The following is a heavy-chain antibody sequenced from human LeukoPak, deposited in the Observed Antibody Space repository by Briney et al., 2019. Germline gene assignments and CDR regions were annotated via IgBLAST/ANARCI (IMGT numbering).Heavy chain of an antibody. CDR3: ARALGITIVDYYYMDV. Sequence: SETLSLTCTVSGGSISSSSYSWGWIRQPPGKGLEWIGYIYYSGSTNYNPSLKSRVTISVDTSKNQFSLKLSSVTAADTAVYYCARALGITIVDYYYMDVWGKGTTVTVSS. D-gene: IGHD3-10*01. V-gene: IGHV4-61*05. J-gene: IGHJ6*03. CDR2: IYYSGST. CDR1: GGSISSSSYS.